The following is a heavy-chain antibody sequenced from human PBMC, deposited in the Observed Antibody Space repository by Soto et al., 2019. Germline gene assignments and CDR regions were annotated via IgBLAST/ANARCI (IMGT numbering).Heavy chain of an antibody. J-gene: IGHJ6*02. CDR1: GGTFSKYA. CDR3: ARPLRDTNYYYGMAV. V-gene: IGHV1-69*01. Sequence: QVQLVQSGAEMQQPGASVRVSCKASGGTFSKYAFSWVRQAPGQGIEWLGGTIPMFGTPNYAQKFQGRAAISADESTATVYRELSRLRSEDTAVYFCARPLRDTNYYYGMAVWGQGTTVTVSS. D-gene: IGHD4-17*01. CDR2: TIPMFGTP.